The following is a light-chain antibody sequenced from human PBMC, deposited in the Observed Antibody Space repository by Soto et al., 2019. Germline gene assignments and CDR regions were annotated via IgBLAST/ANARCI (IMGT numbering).Light chain of an antibody. CDR2: WAT. V-gene: IGKV4-1*01. Sequence: DIVVTQSPDSLAVSLGERATINCKSSQSVFYTSNNRNYIVWYHQRPGQPPKLLIYWATTRESGVPDRFSGSGSGTDFTHTISRLQGEDLGVYYCHQYYTSPPTFGQGTKLEIK. CDR1: QSVFYTSNNRNY. J-gene: IGKJ2*01. CDR3: HQYYTSPPT.